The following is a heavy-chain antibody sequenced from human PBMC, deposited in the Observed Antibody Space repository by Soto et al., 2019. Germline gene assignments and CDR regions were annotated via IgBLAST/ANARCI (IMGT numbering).Heavy chain of an antibody. CDR1: GYSFTSYW. Sequence: EVQLVQSGAEVKKPGESLRISCKGSGYSFTSYWISWVRQMPGKGLEWMGGIEPSDSYTNYSPSFQGHVPISADKSISTAYLQWSSLKASDTAMYYCARLQAAAGDNDLTFDYWGQGTLVTVSS. CDR2: IEPSDSYT. J-gene: IGHJ4*02. D-gene: IGHD6-13*01. CDR3: ARLQAAAGDNDLTFDY. V-gene: IGHV5-10-1*01.